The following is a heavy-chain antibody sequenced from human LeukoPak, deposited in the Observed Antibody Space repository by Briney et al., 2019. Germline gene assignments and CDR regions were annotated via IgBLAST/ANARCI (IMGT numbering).Heavy chain of an antibody. CDR1: GYTFTSYG. CDR3: ARVTYYDILTGYYYYFDY. Sequence: ASVKVSCKASGYTFTSYGISWVRQAPGQGLEWMGWISAYNGNTNYAQKLQGRVTMTTDTSTSTAYMELRSLRSDDTAVYYCARVTYYDILTGYYYYFDYWGQGTLVTVSS. J-gene: IGHJ4*02. D-gene: IGHD3-9*01. V-gene: IGHV1-18*01. CDR2: ISAYNGNT.